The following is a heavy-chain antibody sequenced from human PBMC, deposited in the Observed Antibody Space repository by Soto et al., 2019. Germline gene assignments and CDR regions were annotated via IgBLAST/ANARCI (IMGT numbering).Heavy chain of an antibody. CDR1: GFTFSSYA. D-gene: IGHD6-19*01. V-gene: IGHV3-30-3*01. Sequence: HPGGSLRLSCAASGFTFSSYAMHWVRQAPGKGLEWVAVISYDGSNKYYADSVKGRFTISRDNSKNTLYLQMNSLRAEDTAVYYCARDLRPIAVAGYFDYWGQGTLVTVSS. CDR2: ISYDGSNK. J-gene: IGHJ4*02. CDR3: ARDLRPIAVAGYFDY.